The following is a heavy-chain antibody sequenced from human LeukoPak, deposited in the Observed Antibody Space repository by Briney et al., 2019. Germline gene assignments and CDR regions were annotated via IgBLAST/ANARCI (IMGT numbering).Heavy chain of an antibody. J-gene: IGHJ4*02. CDR1: GYTFTGYY. V-gene: IGHV1-8*02. CDR2: MNPNSGNT. D-gene: IGHD3-22*01. CDR3: ARWNYYDSSGYSDFDY. Sequence: ASVKVSCKASGYTFTGYYMHWVRQAPGQGLEWMGWMNPNSGNTGYAQKFQGRVTMTRNTSISTAYMELSSLRSEDTAVYYCARWNYYDSSGYSDFDYWGQRTLVTVSS.